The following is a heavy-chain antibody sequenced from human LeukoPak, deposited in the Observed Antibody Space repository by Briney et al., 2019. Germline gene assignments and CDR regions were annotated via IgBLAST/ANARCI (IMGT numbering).Heavy chain of an antibody. CDR3: AIMPSNHHSYNWFDP. D-gene: IGHD4-11*01. CDR1: GSSIGSGYY. V-gene: IGHV4-38-2*02. Sequence: SETLSLTCTVSGSSIGSGYYWGWIRQPPGKGLEWIGSVYHSGTTYYNPSLKSRVTISVDTSKNQFSLKLSSVTAADTAVYYRAIMPSNHHSYNWFDPWGQGTLVTVSS. CDR2: VYHSGTT. J-gene: IGHJ5*02.